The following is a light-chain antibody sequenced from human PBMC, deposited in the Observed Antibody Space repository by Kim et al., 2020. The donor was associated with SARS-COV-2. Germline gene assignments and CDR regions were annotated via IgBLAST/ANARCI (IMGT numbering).Light chain of an antibody. V-gene: IGKV3-11*01. Sequence: PGERATLSCRASQSVISYLAWYQQKPGQAPRLRIYDASNRATGIRARFSGSGSGTDFTLTISSLESEDFAVYYCQQRSNWPRLTFGGGTKVDIK. CDR3: QQRSNWPRLT. CDR2: DAS. CDR1: QSVISY. J-gene: IGKJ4*01.